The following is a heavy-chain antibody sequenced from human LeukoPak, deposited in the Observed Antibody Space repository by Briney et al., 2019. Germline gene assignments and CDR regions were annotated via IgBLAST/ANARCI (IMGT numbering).Heavy chain of an antibody. CDR1: GFTFSDYY. CDR3: ARDTYYYYMDV. J-gene: IGHJ6*03. V-gene: IGHV3-11*04. Sequence: GGSLRLSYAASGFTFSDYYMSWIRQAPGKGLEWVSYISSSGSTIYYADSVKGRFTISRDNAKNSLYLQMSSLRAEDTAVYYCARDTYYYYMDVWGKGTTVTVSS. CDR2: ISSSGSTI.